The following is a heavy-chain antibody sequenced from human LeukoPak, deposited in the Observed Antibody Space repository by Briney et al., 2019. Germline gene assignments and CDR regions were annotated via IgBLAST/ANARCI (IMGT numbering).Heavy chain of an antibody. J-gene: IGHJ4*02. CDR2: MNPNSGNT. V-gene: IGHV1-8*01. Sequence: GASVKVSCKASGYTFTSYDINWVRQATGQGLEWMGWMNPNSGNTGYAQKFQGRVTMTRNTSISTAYMELSSLRAEDTAVYYCARGQKGGMVRGVIEDYWGQGTLVTVSS. CDR1: GYTFTSYD. D-gene: IGHD3-10*01. CDR3: ARGQKGGMVRGVIEDY.